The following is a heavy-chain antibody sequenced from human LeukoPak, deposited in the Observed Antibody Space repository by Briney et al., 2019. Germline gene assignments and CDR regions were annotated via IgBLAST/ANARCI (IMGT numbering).Heavy chain of an antibody. V-gene: IGHV3-21*01. CDR3: ASRDYYDSSGYWKC. J-gene: IGHJ4*02. CDR1: GFTFSNAW. Sequence: GGSLRLSCAASGFTFSNAWMSWVRQAPGKGLEWVSSISSSSSYIYYADSVKGRFTISRDNAKNSLYLQMNSLRAEDTAVYYCASRDYYDSSGYWKCWGQGTLVTVSS. D-gene: IGHD3-22*01. CDR2: ISSSSSYI.